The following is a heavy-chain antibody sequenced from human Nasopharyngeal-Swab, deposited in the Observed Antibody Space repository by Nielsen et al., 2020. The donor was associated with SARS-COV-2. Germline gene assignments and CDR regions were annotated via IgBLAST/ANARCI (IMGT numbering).Heavy chain of an antibody. CDR3: ARVGPRHYDFWSGYSFDY. Sequence: SETLSLTCAISGDSVSSNSAAWNWIRQSPSRGLEWLGGTYYRSKRYNDYAVSVKSRITINPDTSKNQFSLQLNSVTPEDTAVYYCARVGPRHYDFWSGYSFDYWGQGTLVTVSS. CDR2: TYYRSKRYN. D-gene: IGHD3-3*01. CDR1: GDSVSSNSAA. J-gene: IGHJ4*02. V-gene: IGHV6-1*01.